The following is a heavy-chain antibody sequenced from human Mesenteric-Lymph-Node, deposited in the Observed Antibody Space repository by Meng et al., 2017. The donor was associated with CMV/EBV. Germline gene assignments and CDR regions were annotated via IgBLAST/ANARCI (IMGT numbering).Heavy chain of an antibody. J-gene: IGHJ4*02. CDR2: IYYSGST. V-gene: IGHV4-61*01. CDR3: ARQGSQHYYDTSGYFPLDY. CDR1: GGSVSSGSYY. Sequence: SETLSLTCTVSGGSVSSGSYYWSWIRQPPGKGLEWIGYIYYSGSTNYNPSLKSRVTISVDTSKNQFSLRLKSVTAADTAVFYCARQGSQHYYDTSGYFPLDYWGQGTLVTVSS. D-gene: IGHD3-22*01.